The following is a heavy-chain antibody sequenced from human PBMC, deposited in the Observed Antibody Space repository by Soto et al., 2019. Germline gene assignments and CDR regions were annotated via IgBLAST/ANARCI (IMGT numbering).Heavy chain of an antibody. CDR1: TFMFTTNA. CDR3: AKARDHSGPFRPFDD. V-gene: IGHV3-23*01. Sequence: EVQLLESGGGLVQPGESLRLSCTASTFMFTTNAMSWVRQAPGKGLEWVSAISDYGENYADSVKGRFTISRDISKNTLYLQMNSLRVEDTAVYHCAKARDHSGPFRPFDDWGQGTLVTVSS. D-gene: IGHD1-26*01. J-gene: IGHJ4*02. CDR2: ISDYGE.